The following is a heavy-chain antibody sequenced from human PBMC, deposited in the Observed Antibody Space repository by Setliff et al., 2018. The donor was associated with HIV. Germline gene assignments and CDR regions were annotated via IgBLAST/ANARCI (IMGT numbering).Heavy chain of an antibody. J-gene: IGHJ4*02. V-gene: IGHV4-38-2*02. Sequence: PSETLSLTCTVSGYSISSGYYWGWIRQPPGKGLEWIGSIYHSGSTYYNPSLKSRVTISVDTSKNQFSLKLSSVTAADTAVYYCGREGEGELPGYWGQGTLVTVSS. CDR2: IYHSGST. CDR1: GYSISSGYY. CDR3: GREGEGELPGY. D-gene: IGHD1-7*01.